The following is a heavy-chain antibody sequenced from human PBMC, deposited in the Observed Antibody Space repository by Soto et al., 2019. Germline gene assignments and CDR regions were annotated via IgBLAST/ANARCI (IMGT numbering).Heavy chain of an antibody. CDR1: GFTFSTYT. Sequence: GGSLRLSCAASGFTFSTYTMNWVRQAPGKGLEWISSISSGSSYIYYAGSVKGRFTISRDNAKNSLFLQMNSLRAEDTAVYYCAIVVVPAAIGRGYYYGMDVWGQGTTVTVSS. J-gene: IGHJ6*02. CDR3: AIVVVPAAIGRGYYYGMDV. D-gene: IGHD2-2*02. CDR2: ISSGSSYI. V-gene: IGHV3-21*01.